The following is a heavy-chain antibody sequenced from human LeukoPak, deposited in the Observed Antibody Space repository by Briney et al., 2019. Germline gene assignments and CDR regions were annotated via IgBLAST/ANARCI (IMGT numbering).Heavy chain of an antibody. CDR1: GYTLTELS. CDR3: AIQPLITMVRGDYYYYGMDV. CDR2: FDPEDGET. D-gene: IGHD3-10*01. J-gene: IGHJ6*02. Sequence: ASVKVSCKVSGYTLTELSMHWVRQAPGKGLEWMGGFDPEDGETIYAQKFQGRVTMTEDTSTDTAYMELSSLRSEDTAVYYCAIQPLITMVRGDYYYYGMDVWGQGTTVTVSS. V-gene: IGHV1-24*01.